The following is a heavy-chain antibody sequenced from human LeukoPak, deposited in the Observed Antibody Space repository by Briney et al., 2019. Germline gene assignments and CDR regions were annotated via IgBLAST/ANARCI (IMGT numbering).Heavy chain of an antibody. CDR2: IRYDGSSK. V-gene: IGHV3-33*01. CDR3: ARDSSEMATTRSPLYYCDY. Sequence: PGGSLRLSCAASGFTFSSYGMHWVRQAPGKGLEWVADIRYDGSSKYYADSVKGRFTISRDNSKNTLYLQMNSLRAEDTAVYYCARDSSEMATTRSPLYYCDYWGQGSLVSVSS. D-gene: IGHD5-24*01. J-gene: IGHJ4*02. CDR1: GFTFSSYG.